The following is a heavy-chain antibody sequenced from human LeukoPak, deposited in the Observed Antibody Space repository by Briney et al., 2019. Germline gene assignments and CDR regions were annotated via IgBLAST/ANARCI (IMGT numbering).Heavy chain of an antibody. D-gene: IGHD2-2*01. CDR2: MSGSGENT. CDR1: GFTFSSHA. Sequence: GGSLTLSCAASGFTFSSHAMTWVRQAPGKGLEWVSGMSGSGENTYYADSVKGRFTISRDNARNSLYLQMNSLRAEDTAIYYCARDSAHVVVVPVAVPPGLDNWFDPWGQGTLVTVSS. CDR3: ARDSAHVVVVPVAVPPGLDNWFDP. V-gene: IGHV3-23*01. J-gene: IGHJ5*02.